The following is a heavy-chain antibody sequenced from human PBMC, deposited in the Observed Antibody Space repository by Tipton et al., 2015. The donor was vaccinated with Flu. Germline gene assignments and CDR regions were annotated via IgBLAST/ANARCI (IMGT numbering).Heavy chain of an antibody. V-gene: IGHV3-15*01. J-gene: IGHJ6*02. CDR1: GVTVASTY. D-gene: IGHD3-3*02. CDR3: ADPFYGADV. CDR2: VRSKTDGGTI. Sequence: SLRLSCAVSGVTVASTYITWVRQAPGKGPEWVARVRSKTDGGTIEYAAPVKGRFTISRDDSKNTLYLQMDNLKTEDTAVYYCADPFYGADVWGQGTTVTVSS.